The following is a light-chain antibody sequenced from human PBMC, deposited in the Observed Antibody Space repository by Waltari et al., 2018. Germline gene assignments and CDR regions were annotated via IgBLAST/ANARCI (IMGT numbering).Light chain of an antibody. V-gene: IGLV1-40*01. J-gene: IGLJ3*02. Sequence: QFVLTQPPSVSGAPGQRVTISCTGSSSNIGAGFDVHWYQQIPGTAPKLLIYGNTKRPSGVPDRFSGSNSGASASLAIPGLQAEDEADYYVQSYDNRLSGWVFGGGTELAVL. CDR2: GNT. CDR3: QSYDNRLSGWV. CDR1: SSNIGAGFD.